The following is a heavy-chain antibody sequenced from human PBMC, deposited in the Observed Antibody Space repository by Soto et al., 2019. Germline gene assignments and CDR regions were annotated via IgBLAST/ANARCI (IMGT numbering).Heavy chain of an antibody. J-gene: IGHJ5*02. CDR2: INHSGST. Sequence: SETLSLTCAVYGGSFSGYYWSWIRQPPGKGLEWIGEINHSGSTYYNPSLKSRVTISVDTSKNQFSLKLSSVTAADTAVYYCARHRGPMVRGVITNWFDPWGQGTLVTVSS. V-gene: IGHV4-34*01. CDR3: ARHRGPMVRGVITNWFDP. D-gene: IGHD3-10*01. CDR1: GGSFSGYY.